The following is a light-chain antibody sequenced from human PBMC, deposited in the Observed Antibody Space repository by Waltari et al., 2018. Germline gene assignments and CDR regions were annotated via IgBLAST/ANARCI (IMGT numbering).Light chain of an antibody. CDR1: QSVNSY. Sequence: EIVLTQSPATLSLSPGERATLSCRTSQSVNSYLAWYQHKPGQAPRLLIYDASNRATGIPARFSGSGSGTDFTLTISSLEPDDFALYYWQQRFTWPSITFGQGTRLEIK. V-gene: IGKV3-11*01. CDR2: DAS. CDR3: QQRFTWPSIT. J-gene: IGKJ5*01.